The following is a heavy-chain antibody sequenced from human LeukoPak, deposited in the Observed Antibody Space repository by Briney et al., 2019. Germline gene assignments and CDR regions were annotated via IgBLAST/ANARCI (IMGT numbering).Heavy chain of an antibody. CDR2: IYYSGST. CDR3: ARVVADLSTYFDY. Sequence: SQTLSLTCTVSGGSISSCDYYWSWIRQPPGKGLEWIGYIYYSGSTYYNPSLKSRVTISVDTSKNQFSLKLSSVTAADTAVYYCARVVADLSTYFDYWGQGTLVTVSS. J-gene: IGHJ4*02. CDR1: GGSISSCDYY. V-gene: IGHV4-30-4*08. D-gene: IGHD3-16*02.